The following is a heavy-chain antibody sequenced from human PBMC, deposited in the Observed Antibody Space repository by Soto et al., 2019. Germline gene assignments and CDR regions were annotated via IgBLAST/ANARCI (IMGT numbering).Heavy chain of an antibody. J-gene: IGHJ4*02. CDR3: VRVGSGYDLPHSTEYIDY. Sequence: SETLSLTCAVYGGSFSGYYWSWIRQPPGKGLEWIGEINHSGSTNYNPSLKSRVTISVDTSKNQFPLKLSSVTAADTAVYYCVRVGSGYDLPHSTEYIDYWGQGTLVTVSS. CDR1: GGSFSGYY. V-gene: IGHV4-34*01. CDR2: INHSGST. D-gene: IGHD5-12*01.